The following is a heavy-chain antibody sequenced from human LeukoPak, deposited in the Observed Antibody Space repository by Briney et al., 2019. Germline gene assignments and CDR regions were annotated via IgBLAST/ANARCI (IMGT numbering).Heavy chain of an antibody. J-gene: IGHJ6*02. CDR2: ISSSGSTI. CDR1: GFTFSDYY. CDR3: ARVDSSGWEVYYYYYYGMDV. V-gene: IGHV3-11*01. D-gene: IGHD3-22*01. Sequence: GGSPILSCAASGFTFSDYYMSWIRQAPGKGLEWVSYISSSGSTIYYADSVKGRFTISRDNAKNSLYLQMNSLRAEDTAVYYCARVDSSGWEVYYYYYYGMDVWGQGTTVTVSS.